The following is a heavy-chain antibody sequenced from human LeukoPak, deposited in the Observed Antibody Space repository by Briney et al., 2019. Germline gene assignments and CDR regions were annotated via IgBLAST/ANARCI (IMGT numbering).Heavy chain of an antibody. J-gene: IGHJ6*03. CDR1: GGSISSGSYY. V-gene: IGHV4-61*02. D-gene: IGHD2-21*01. Sequence: SQTLSLTCTVSGGSISSGSYYWSWIRQPAGKGLEWIGRIYTSGSTNYNPSLKSRVTISVDTSKNQFSLKLSSVTAADTAVYYCARMDNIGAVVAINYYYYMDVWGKGTTVTVSS. CDR2: IYTSGST. CDR3: ARMDNIGAVVAINYYYYMDV.